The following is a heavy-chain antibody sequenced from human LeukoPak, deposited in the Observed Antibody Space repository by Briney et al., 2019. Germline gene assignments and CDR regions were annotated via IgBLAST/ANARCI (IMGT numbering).Heavy chain of an antibody. CDR3: AGRLWAGNFGY. Sequence: SETLSLTCTVSGGSISSYYWSWIRQPPGKGLEWIGYIYYSGSTNYNPSLKSRVTISVDTSKNQFSLKLSSVTAADTAVYYCAGRLWAGNFGYWGQGTLVTVSS. V-gene: IGHV4-59*01. CDR1: GGSISSYY. J-gene: IGHJ4*02. CDR2: IYYSGST. D-gene: IGHD5-18*01.